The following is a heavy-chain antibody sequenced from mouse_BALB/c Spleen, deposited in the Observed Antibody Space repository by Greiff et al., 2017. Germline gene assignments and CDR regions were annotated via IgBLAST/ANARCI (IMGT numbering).Heavy chain of an antibody. V-gene: IGHV14-3*02. CDR3: ARAVVASYFDY. J-gene: IGHJ2*01. CDR1: GFNIKDTY. Sequence: EVQRVESGAELVKPGASVKLSCTASGFNIKDTYMHWVKQRPEQGLEWIGRIDPANGNTKYDPKFQGKATITADTSSNTAYLQLSSLTSEDTAVYYCARAVVASYFDYWGQGTTLTVSS. CDR2: IDPANGNT. D-gene: IGHD1-1*01.